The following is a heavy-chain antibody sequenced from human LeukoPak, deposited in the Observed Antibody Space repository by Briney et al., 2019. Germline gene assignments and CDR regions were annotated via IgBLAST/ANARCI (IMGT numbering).Heavy chain of an antibody. CDR2: IYYSGST. D-gene: IGHD3-10*01. V-gene: IGHV4-39*07. Sequence: PSETLSLTCTVSGGSISSSSYYWGWIRQPPGKGLEWIGSIYYSGSTYYNPSLKSRVTISVDASKNQFSLKLSSVTAADTAVYYCARDSAGGVDPWGQGTLVTVSS. J-gene: IGHJ5*02. CDR1: GGSISSSSYY. CDR3: ARDSAGGVDP.